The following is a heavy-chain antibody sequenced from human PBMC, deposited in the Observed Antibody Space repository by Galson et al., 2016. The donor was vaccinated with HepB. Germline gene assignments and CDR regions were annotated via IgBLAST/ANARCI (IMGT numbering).Heavy chain of an antibody. CDR3: GRGQLGAFDM. V-gene: IGHV3-21*01. Sequence: SLRLSCAASGFTFSGHTMNWVRQAPGKGLEWVSSISSSSSYIYYADSVKGRFTISRDNAKNSLYLQMNSLGAEDTALYNCGRGQLGAFDMLRQGTMVTVTS. D-gene: IGHD5-24*01. J-gene: IGHJ3*02. CDR1: GFTFSGHT. CDR2: ISSSSSYI.